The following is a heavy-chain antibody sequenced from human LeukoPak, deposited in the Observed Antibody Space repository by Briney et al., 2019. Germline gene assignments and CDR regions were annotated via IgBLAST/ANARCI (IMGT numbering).Heavy chain of an antibody. CDR1: GFTFSSYS. CDR2: ISGSSSTI. J-gene: IGHJ3*02. CDR3: ARAPLLIGGSHSGSYPRWGAFDI. Sequence: PGGSLRLSCAASGFTFSSYSMNWVRQAPGEGLEWVSYISGSSSTIYYADSVKGRFTISRDNAKNSLYLQMNSLRAEDTAVYYCARAPLLIGGSHSGSYPRWGAFDIWGQGTMVTVSS. V-gene: IGHV3-48*04. D-gene: IGHD1-26*01.